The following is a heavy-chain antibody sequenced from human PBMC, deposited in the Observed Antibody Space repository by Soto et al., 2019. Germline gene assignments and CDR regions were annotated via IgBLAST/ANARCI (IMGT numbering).Heavy chain of an antibody. V-gene: IGHV1-8*01. CDR2: MNPDSGNT. Sequence: QVQLVQSGAEVKKPGASVKVSCKASGYTFINYDINWVRQAPGQGLEWVGWMNPDSGNTGYAQNFQGRVTMTGNTSISSVYMELSSLTSEDTAVYYCARRRGSNGWVDLWGQGTLVTVSS. J-gene: IGHJ5*02. CDR3: ARRRGSNGWVDL. D-gene: IGHD2-8*01. CDR1: GYTFINYD.